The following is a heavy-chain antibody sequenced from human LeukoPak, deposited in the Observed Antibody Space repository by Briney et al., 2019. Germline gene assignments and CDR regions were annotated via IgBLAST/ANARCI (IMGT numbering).Heavy chain of an antibody. CDR2: ISGSGGST. CDR3: AKDRGHIVGATIFDY. D-gene: IGHD1-26*01. J-gene: IGHJ4*02. CDR1: GFTFSSYA. Sequence: GGSLRLSCAASGFTFSSYAMSWVRQAPGKGLEWVSAISGSGGSTYYADSVKGRFTISRDNSKNTLYLQMNSLRAEDTAVYYCAKDRGHIVGATIFDYWGQGTLVTVSS. V-gene: IGHV3-23*01.